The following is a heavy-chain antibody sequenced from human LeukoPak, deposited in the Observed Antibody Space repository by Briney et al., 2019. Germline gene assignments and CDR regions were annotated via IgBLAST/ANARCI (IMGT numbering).Heavy chain of an antibody. Sequence: PSETLSLTCTVSGGSISSYYWSWIRQPPGKGLEWIGYIYYSGSTNYNPSLKSRVTISVDTSKNQFSLKLSSVTAADTAVYYCARHRSSWFIDFWGQGTLVTVSS. D-gene: IGHD6-13*01. J-gene: IGHJ4*02. V-gene: IGHV4-59*01. CDR3: ARHRSSWFIDF. CDR1: GGSISSYY. CDR2: IYYSGST.